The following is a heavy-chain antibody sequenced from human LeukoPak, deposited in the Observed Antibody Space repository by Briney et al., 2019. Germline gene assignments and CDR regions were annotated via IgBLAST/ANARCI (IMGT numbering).Heavy chain of an antibody. V-gene: IGHV3-53*01. CDR3: ARDRWGTRRGNWFDP. D-gene: IGHD3-16*01. Sequence: GGSLRLSCAASGFTVSSNYMSWVRQAPGKGLEWVSVFYSGGSTYYADSVKGRFTISRDNAKNSLYLQMNSLRAEDTAVYYCARDRWGTRRGNWFDPWGQGTLVTVSS. J-gene: IGHJ5*02. CDR1: GFTVSSNY. CDR2: FYSGGST.